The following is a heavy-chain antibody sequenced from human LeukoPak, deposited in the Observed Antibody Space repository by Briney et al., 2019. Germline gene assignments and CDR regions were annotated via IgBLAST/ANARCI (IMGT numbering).Heavy chain of an antibody. CDR2: TYYSRNT. J-gene: IGHJ6*03. Sequence: PSETLSLTCTVSGGSIISYYWSWIRQPPGKGLEWIGYTYYSRNTNYNPSLKSRVTISVDTPKSQFSLKLSSVTAADTAIYYCARSRSPYYMDVWGKGTTVTVSS. CDR3: ARSRSPYYMDV. V-gene: IGHV4-59*08. CDR1: GGSIISYY.